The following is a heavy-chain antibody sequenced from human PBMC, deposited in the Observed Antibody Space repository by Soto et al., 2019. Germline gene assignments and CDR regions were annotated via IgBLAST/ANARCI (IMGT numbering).Heavy chain of an antibody. D-gene: IGHD1-7*01. CDR3: AGEKAPTGTTGYYYMDV. J-gene: IGHJ6*03. Sequence: ASVKVSCKASGGTFSSYTISWVRQAPGQELEWMGRIIPILGIANYAQKFQGRVTITADKSTSTAYMELSSLRSEDTAVYFCAGEKAPTGTTGYYYMDVWGKGTTVTVSS. CDR1: GGTFSSYT. CDR2: IIPILGIA. V-gene: IGHV1-69*04.